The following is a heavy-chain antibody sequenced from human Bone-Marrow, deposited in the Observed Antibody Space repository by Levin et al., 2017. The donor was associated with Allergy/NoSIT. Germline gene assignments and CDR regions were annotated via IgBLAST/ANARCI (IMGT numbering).Heavy chain of an antibody. CDR1: GSSITSSFW. CDR2: IYHSGAT. V-gene: IGHV4-28*06. J-gene: IGHJ4*02. CDR3: VRMARSHHFDN. Sequence: NPSETLSLTCAVSGSSITSSFWWGWVRQPPGKGLEWIAYIYHSGATRYNPSLESRATLSVDSSKNQISLSLSSLTALDTAIYYCVRMARSHHFDNWGQGTLVAVS.